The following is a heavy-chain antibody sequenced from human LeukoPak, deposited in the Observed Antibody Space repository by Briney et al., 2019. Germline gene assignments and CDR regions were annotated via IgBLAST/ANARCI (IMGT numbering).Heavy chain of an antibody. J-gene: IGHJ4*02. CDR3: ARTVSGSRGYSYGRKIYYFDY. V-gene: IGHV4-39*07. CDR2: INHSGST. D-gene: IGHD5-18*01. Sequence: SETLSLTCTVSGGSISSSSYYWGWIRQPPGKGLEWIGEINHSGSTNYNPSLKSRVTISVDTSKNQFSLKLSSVTAADTAVYYCARTVSGSRGYSYGRKIYYFDYWGQGTLVTVSS. CDR1: GGSISSSSYY.